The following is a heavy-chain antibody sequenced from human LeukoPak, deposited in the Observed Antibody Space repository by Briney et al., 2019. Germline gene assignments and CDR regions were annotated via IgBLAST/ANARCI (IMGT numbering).Heavy chain of an antibody. J-gene: IGHJ2*01. CDR2: IIPNTGGT. V-gene: IGHV1-2*04. D-gene: IGHD2/OR15-2a*01. CDR3: ARGSPSYAQWHFDL. CDR1: GYTITDYY. Sequence: ASVKVSCKASGYTITDYYLHCVRQAPGQGLEWMGWIIPNTGGTNYAQKFRDWVTMSSDTSISTAYMELSSLRSDDTAVYYCARGSPSYAQWHFDLWGRGTLVTVSS.